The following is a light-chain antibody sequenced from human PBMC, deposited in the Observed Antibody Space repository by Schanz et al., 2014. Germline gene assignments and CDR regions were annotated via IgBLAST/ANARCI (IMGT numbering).Light chain of an antibody. V-gene: IGLV1-44*01. Sequence: QSVLTQPPSASGTPGQRVTISCSGSSSNIGSNYVYWYQQLPGTTPKLLIYSNNQRPSGVPDRFSGSKSGTSASLAISGLQSEDEADYYCAAWDDSLNGELFGGGTKLTVL. CDR3: AAWDDSLNGEL. CDR2: SNN. J-gene: IGLJ2*01. CDR1: SSNIGSNY.